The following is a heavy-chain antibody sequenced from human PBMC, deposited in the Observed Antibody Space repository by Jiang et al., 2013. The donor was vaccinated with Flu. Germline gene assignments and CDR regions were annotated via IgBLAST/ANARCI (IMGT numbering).Heavy chain of an antibody. CDR1: GGTFSSYA. CDR3: AANSFGELPYYYYYGMDV. CDR2: IIPIFGTA. Sequence: EVKKPGSSVKVSCKASGGTFSSYAISWVRQAPGQGLEWMGGIIPIFGTANYAQKFQGRVTITADKSTSTAYMELSSLRSEDTAVYYCAANSFGELPYYYYYGMDVWGQGTTVTVSS. V-gene: IGHV1-69*06. J-gene: IGHJ6*02. D-gene: IGHD3-10*01.